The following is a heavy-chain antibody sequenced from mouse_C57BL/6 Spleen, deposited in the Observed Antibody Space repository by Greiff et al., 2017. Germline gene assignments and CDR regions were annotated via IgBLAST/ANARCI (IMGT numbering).Heavy chain of an antibody. CDR2: LRSKSSNYAT. D-gene: IGHD2-5*01. CDR3: VRSNYGAMDY. V-gene: IGHV10-3*01. J-gene: IGHJ4*01. Sequence: EVKLQESGGGLVQPKGSLKLSCAASGFTFNTYAMHWVRQAPGKGLEWVARLRSKSSNYATYYVDSVKDRFTISRDDSQSMLYLQMNNLKTEDTAMYYCVRSNYGAMDYWGQGTSVTVSS. CDR1: GFTFNTYA.